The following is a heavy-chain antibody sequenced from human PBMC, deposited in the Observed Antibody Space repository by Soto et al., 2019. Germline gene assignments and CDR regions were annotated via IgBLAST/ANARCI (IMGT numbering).Heavy chain of an antibody. CDR2: ISSSSSYI. V-gene: IGHV3-21*01. Sequence: VQLVESGGGLVKPGGSLRLSCAASGFTFSTYSMNWVRQAPGKGLEWVSSISSSSSYIYYADSVEGRFTISRDNAKNSLYLQLNSLRAEDEAVYYCARDYVTLYTSGWYSDYWGQGTLVTVSS. CDR3: ARDYVTLYTSGWYSDY. CDR1: GFTFSTYS. J-gene: IGHJ4*02. D-gene: IGHD6-19*01.